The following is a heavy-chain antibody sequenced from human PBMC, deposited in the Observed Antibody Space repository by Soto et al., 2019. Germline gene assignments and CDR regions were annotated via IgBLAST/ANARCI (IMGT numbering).Heavy chain of an antibody. CDR2: ISGSGGST. J-gene: IGHJ6*02. Sequence: GGCLRLSCAATGFTFSSYAMGWVRQAPEKGLEWVSAISGSGGSTYYADSVKGRFTISRDNSNNTLYLQMNSLRAEDTVVYYCAKDPGRRLRFLEWLLVSGMDVWGQGTTVTV. CDR3: AKDPGRRLRFLEWLLVSGMDV. V-gene: IGHV3-23*01. D-gene: IGHD3-3*01. CDR1: GFTFSSYA.